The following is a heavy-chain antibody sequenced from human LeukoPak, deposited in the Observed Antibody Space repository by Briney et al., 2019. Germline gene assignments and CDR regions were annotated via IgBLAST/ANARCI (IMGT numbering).Heavy chain of an antibody. CDR2: IYPGDSDT. J-gene: IGHJ4*02. CDR1: GYSFTTYW. V-gene: IGHV5-51*01. CDR3: ARGTTVVTLDYFDY. Sequence: GESLQISCKGSGYSFTTYWIGWVRQMPGRGLEWMGIIYPGDSDTRYSPSFQGQVTISADKSISTAYLQWSSLKASDTAMYYCARGTTVVTLDYFDYWGQGTLVTVSS. D-gene: IGHD4-23*01.